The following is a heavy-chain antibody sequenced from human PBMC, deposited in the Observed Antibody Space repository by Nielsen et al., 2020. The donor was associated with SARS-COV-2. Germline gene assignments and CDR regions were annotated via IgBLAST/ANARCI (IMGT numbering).Heavy chain of an antibody. CDR2: IFSNDEK. Sequence: SGPTLVQPTATLTLTCTVSGFSLSNARMGVGWIRQPPGRALESLAHIFSNDEKSYSTSLKSRLTISKDTSKSQVVLTMTNMDPVDTATYYCARIQLELRLFYFYYSMDVWGKGTTVTVSS. D-gene: IGHD1-7*01. CDR1: GFSLSNARMG. CDR3: ARIQLELRLFYFYYSMDV. J-gene: IGHJ6*03. V-gene: IGHV2-26*01.